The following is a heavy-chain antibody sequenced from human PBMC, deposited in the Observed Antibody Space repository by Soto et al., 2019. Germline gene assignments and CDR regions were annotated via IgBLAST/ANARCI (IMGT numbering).Heavy chain of an antibody. CDR2: ISYDGSNK. CDR1: GFTFRSYG. V-gene: IGHV3-30*18. Sequence: GGSLRLSCAASGFTFRSYGMHWVRQAPGKGLEWVAVISYDGSNKYYADSVKGRFTISRDNSKNTLYLQMNSLRAEDTAVYYCAKGGVGSTSNAFDIWGQGTMVTVSS. J-gene: IGHJ3*02. D-gene: IGHD1-26*01. CDR3: AKGGVGSTSNAFDI.